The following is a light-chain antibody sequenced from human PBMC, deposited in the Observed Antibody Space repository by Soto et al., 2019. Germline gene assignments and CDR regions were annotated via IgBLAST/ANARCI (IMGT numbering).Light chain of an antibody. CDR1: QSVSSN. CDR2: GAS. Sequence: EIVMKQSPATLSVSPGERATLSCRASQSVSSNLAWYQQKPGQAPRLLIYGASTRATGIPARFSGSGSGTEFTLTISSLLSEDFAVYYCQQYNNWWTFGQGTKVEIK. V-gene: IGKV3-15*01. CDR3: QQYNNWWT. J-gene: IGKJ1*01.